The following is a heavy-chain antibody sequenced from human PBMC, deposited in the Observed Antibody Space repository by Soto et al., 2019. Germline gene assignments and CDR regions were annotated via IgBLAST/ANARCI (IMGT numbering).Heavy chain of an antibody. Sequence: QVQLVESGGGVVQPGRSLRLSCAASGFTFSSYGMHWVRQAPGKGLEWVAVIWYDGSNKYYADSVKGRFTISRDNSKNTLYLQMNSLRAEDTAVYYCARETKGYSSGWCDAFDIWGQGTMVTVSS. CDR1: GFTFSSYG. V-gene: IGHV3-33*01. D-gene: IGHD6-19*01. J-gene: IGHJ3*02. CDR2: IWYDGSNK. CDR3: ARETKGYSSGWCDAFDI.